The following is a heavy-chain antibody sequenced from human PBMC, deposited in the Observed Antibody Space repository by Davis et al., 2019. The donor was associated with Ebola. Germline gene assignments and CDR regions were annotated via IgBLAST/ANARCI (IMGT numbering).Heavy chain of an antibody. V-gene: IGHV1-18*01. CDR2: ISAYNGNT. J-gene: IGHJ6*02. CDR3: ARLAGRYYYYGMDV. Sequence: ASAKVSCKASGYTFTSYGISWVRQAPGQGLEWMGWISAYNGNTNYAQKLQGRVTMTTDTSTSTAYMELRSLRSDDTAVYYCARLAGRYYYYGMDVWGQGTTVTVSS. CDR1: GYTFTSYG.